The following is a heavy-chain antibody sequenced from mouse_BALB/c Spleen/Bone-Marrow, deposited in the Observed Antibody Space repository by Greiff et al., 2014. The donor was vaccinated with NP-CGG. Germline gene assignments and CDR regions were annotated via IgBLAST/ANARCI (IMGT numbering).Heavy chain of an antibody. CDR2: IDPASGNT. Sequence: SGADLVKPGASVKLSCTTSGFNIKDTFMRWVKRRPEQGLEWIGRIDPASGNTKYDPKFQGKATITADTSSNKVSLQLSGLTSEDTAVYYCAHDAPFTYWGQGTLVTVSA. J-gene: IGHJ3*01. CDR1: GFNIKDTF. CDR3: AHDAPFTY. D-gene: IGHD2-3*01. V-gene: IGHV14-3*02.